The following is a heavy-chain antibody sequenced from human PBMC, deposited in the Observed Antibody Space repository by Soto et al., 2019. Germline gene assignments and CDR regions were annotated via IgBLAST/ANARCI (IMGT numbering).Heavy chain of an antibody. Sequence: ASVKVSCKASGYTFTSYYIHWVRQAPGQGLEWMGVIYPNGGSTSYTQKFQGRVTMIRDKSTNKVFMELRSLRSEDTAVYYCARGSTGPLDYWGQGTLVTVSS. V-gene: IGHV1-46*01. J-gene: IGHJ4*02. CDR1: GYTFTSYY. D-gene: IGHD2-8*02. CDR2: IYPNGGST. CDR3: ARGSTGPLDY.